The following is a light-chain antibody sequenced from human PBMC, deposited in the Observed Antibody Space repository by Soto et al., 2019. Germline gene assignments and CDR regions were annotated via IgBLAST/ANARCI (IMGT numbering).Light chain of an antibody. Sequence: VLTQPPSVSAAPGQKVTISCSGSSSNIGNNYVSWYQQLPGTAPTLLIYDNNKRPSGIPDRFSGSKSGTSATLGITGLQTGDEADYYCGTWDSSLSAYVFGTGTKVTVL. J-gene: IGLJ1*01. V-gene: IGLV1-51*01. CDR3: GTWDSSLSAYV. CDR2: DNN. CDR1: SSNIGNNY.